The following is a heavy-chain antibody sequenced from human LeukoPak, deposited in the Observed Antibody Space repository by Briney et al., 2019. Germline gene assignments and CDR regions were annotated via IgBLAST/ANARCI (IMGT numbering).Heavy chain of an antibody. V-gene: IGHV1-18*01. CDR3: VRDRGNPLYYYDTSGSSFDY. Sequence: ASVKVSCKASGGTFSNYAISWVRQAPGQGLEWMGWIGAYNGNANYALKFQGRVTMTTDTSTSTAYMDMRSLRSDDTAVYYCVRDRGNPLYYYDTSGSSFDYWGQGTLVTVSS. CDR2: IGAYNGNA. D-gene: IGHD3-22*01. CDR1: GGTFSNYA. J-gene: IGHJ4*02.